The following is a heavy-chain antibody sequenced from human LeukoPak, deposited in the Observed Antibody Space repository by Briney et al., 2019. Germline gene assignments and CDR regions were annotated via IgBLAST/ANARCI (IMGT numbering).Heavy chain of an antibody. V-gene: IGHV4-59*01. J-gene: IGHJ4*02. Sequence: SETLSLTCTVSGGSISSYYWSWIRQPPGKGLEWIGYIYYSGSTNYNPSLKSRVSISVDTSKNQFSLKVSSVTAADTAVYYCARHLRGYSYGPFDSWGQGTLVTVSS. CDR1: GGSISSYY. CDR3: ARHLRGYSYGPFDS. CDR2: IYYSGST. D-gene: IGHD5-18*01.